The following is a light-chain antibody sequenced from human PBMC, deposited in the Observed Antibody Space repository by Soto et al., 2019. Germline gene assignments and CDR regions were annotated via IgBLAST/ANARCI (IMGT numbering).Light chain of an antibody. Sequence: QSALTQPRSVSGSPGQSVTISCTGTSSDVGGYNYVSWYQQHPGKAPKLMIYDVSKRPSGVTDRFSGSKSGNTASLTISGVQAEDEADYYCCSYAGTYTLVFGGGTKLTVL. J-gene: IGLJ2*01. CDR3: CSYAGTYTLV. CDR2: DVS. CDR1: SSDVGGYNY. V-gene: IGLV2-11*01.